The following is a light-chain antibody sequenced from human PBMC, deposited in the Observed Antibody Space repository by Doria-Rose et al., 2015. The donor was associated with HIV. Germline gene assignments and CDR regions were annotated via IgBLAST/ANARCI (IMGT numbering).Light chain of an antibody. CDR2: GAS. V-gene: IGKV3-20*01. CDR3: HQYASSRT. J-gene: IGKJ1*01. CDR1: QSVSANY. Sequence: TQSPGTLSLSPGERATLSCRASQSVSANYLAWYQQRPGQSPRLLIYGASSRATDTPDRFSGSGSGTDSTLTISRLEPEDFAVYYCHQYASSRTFGQGTKVEIK.